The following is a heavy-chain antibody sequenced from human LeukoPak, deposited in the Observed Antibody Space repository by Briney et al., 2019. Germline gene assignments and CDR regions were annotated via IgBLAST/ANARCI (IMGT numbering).Heavy chain of an antibody. J-gene: IGHJ4*02. D-gene: IGHD5-12*01. CDR1: GFAFNSYF. V-gene: IGHV3-23*01. CDR2: INGRGEET. Sequence: GGSLRLSCTASGFAFNSYFMTWARQAPGTGLEWVSGINGRGEETHYADSVKGRFTISRDNSESTVYLQLSSLRAEDTAVYYCAKAGMGVATIYYFDYWGQGTLVTVSS. CDR3: AKAGMGVATIYYFDY.